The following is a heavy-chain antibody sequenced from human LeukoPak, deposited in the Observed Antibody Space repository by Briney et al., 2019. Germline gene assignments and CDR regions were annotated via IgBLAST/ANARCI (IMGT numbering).Heavy chain of an antibody. Sequence: GGSLRLSCAASGFTFSDYMSWIRQAPGKGLEWVSYISSSGSTIYYADSVKGRFTISRDNAKNSLYLQMNSLRAEDTAVYYCATYYDILTGGGRAFDYWGQGTLVTVSS. J-gene: IGHJ4*02. CDR2: ISSSGSTI. D-gene: IGHD3-9*01. CDR3: ATYYDILTGGGRAFDY. V-gene: IGHV3-11*01. CDR1: GFTFSDY.